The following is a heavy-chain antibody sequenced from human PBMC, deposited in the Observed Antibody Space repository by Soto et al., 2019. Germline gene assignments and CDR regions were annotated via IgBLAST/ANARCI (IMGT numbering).Heavy chain of an antibody. V-gene: IGHV5-51*01. CDR3: ARPKGDDILTGYYKDGVGAFDI. D-gene: IGHD3-9*01. CDR2: IYPGDSDT. Sequence: GESLKISCKGSGYSFTSYWIGWVRQMPGKGLEWMGIIYPGDSDTRYNPSFQGQVTISADKSISTAYLQWSSLKASDTAMYYCARPKGDDILTGYYKDGVGAFDIWGQGTMVTVSS. J-gene: IGHJ3*02. CDR1: GYSFTSYW.